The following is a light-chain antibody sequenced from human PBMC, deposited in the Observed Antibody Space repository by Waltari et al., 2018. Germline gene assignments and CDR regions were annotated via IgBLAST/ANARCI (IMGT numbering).Light chain of an antibody. Sequence: DIVMTQSPDSLAVSLGERATINCNSSHSVFFPSNNKSYLAWYQQKPRQPPKLLISWASTRESGVPDRFSGSGSGTQFTLTISSLQAEDVAVYSCQQYYGIPLTFGGGTKVEIK. V-gene: IGKV4-1*01. CDR2: WAS. J-gene: IGKJ4*01. CDR1: HSVFFPSNNKSY. CDR3: QQYYGIPLT.